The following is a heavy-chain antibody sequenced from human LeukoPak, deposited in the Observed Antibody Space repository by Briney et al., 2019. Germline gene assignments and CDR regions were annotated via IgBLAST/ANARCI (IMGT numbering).Heavy chain of an antibody. J-gene: IGHJ4*02. CDR1: GFTFIIHG. CDR3: ARDFRFLEDY. Sequence: GGSLRLSCAASGFTFIIHGMSWVRQAPGKGLEWVSTISGSGGSTFYADSAQGRFTISRDNSKNTLYLQMNSLRAEDTAVYYCARDFRFLEDYWGQGTLVTVSS. CDR2: ISGSGGST. V-gene: IGHV3-23*01. D-gene: IGHD3-3*01.